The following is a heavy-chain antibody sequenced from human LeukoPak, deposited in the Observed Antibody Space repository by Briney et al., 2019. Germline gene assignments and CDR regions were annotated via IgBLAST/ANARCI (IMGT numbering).Heavy chain of an antibody. J-gene: IGHJ4*02. CDR1: GFTFSSYE. V-gene: IGHV3-48*03. Sequence: PGGSLRLSCAASGFTFSSYEMNWVRQAPGKGLEWVSYISSSGSTIYYADSVKGRFTISRDNAKNSLYLQMNSLRAEDTAVYYCARDDGEGVGLSYFDYWGQGTLVTVSS. D-gene: IGHD3-3*01. CDR3: ARDDGEGVGLSYFDY. CDR2: ISSSGSTI.